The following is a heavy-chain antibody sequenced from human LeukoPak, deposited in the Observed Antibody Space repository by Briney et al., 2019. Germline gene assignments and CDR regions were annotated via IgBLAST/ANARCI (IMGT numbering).Heavy chain of an antibody. CDR1: GFTFSSYG. CDR2: IWYDGSNK. D-gene: IGHD6-13*01. J-gene: IGHJ4*02. V-gene: IGHV3-33*01. Sequence: GGSLRLSRAASGFTFSSYGMHWVRQAPGKGLEWVAVIWYDGSNKYYADSVKGRFTISRDNSKNTLYLQMNSLRAEDTAVYYCARDAAAAGSPFDYWGQGTLVTVSS. CDR3: ARDAAAAGSPFDY.